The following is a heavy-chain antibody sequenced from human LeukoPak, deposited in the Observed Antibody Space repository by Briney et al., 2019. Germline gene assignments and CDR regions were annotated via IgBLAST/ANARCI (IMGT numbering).Heavy chain of an antibody. D-gene: IGHD1-14*01. CDR3: AKDRRTESEVDY. J-gene: IGHJ4*02. V-gene: IGHV3-30*02. CDR1: GFTFSSNG. Sequence: PGGSLRLSCVASGFTFSSNGMHWVRQAPGKGLEWVTFIQYDGSKKYYADSVKGRFTISRDNSKNTLYLQMNSLRAEDTAVYYCAKDRRTESEVDYWGQGTLVTVSS. CDR2: IQYDGSKK.